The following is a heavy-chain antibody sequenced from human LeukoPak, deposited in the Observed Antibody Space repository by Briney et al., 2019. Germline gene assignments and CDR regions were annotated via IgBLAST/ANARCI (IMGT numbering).Heavy chain of an antibody. CDR3: AGGTMVRGVDLAEDQFSYHAMDV. V-gene: IGHV1-2*02. Sequence: ASVRVSCKASGYTFTGFYIHWVRQAPGQGLEWMGWINPYSGGTKHAQKFQGRVITTRDTSISTAYMELSSLRSDDTAVYYCAGGTMVRGVDLAEDQFSYHAMDVWGRGTTVTVSS. D-gene: IGHD3-10*01. CDR1: GYTFTGFY. CDR2: INPYSGGT. J-gene: IGHJ6*02.